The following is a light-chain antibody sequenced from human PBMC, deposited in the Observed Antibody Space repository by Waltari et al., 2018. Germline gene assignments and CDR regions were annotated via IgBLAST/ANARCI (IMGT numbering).Light chain of an antibody. CDR2: SAS. J-gene: IGKJ3*01. CDR3: QQSYSSPFT. CDR1: QTISTY. V-gene: IGKV1-39*01. Sequence: DIQMTQSPSSLSASVGDRVTITCRTSQTISTYLNWYQQRPGMAPNLLIYSASSLQSGVPSRFSGSGSGTDFTLTISSLQPEDYATYFSQQSYSSPFTFGPGTRVDI.